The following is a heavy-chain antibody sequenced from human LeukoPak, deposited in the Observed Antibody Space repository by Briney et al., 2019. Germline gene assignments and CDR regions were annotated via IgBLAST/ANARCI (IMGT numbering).Heavy chain of an antibody. D-gene: IGHD6-13*01. CDR1: GFTFSSYA. Sequence: GGSLRLSCAASGFTFSSYAMHWVRQAPGKGLEYVSAISSNGGSTYYANSVKGRFTISRDNSKNTLYLQMGSLRAEDMAVYYCARAYSSSWYGNLYYWGQGTLVTVSS. J-gene: IGHJ4*02. CDR3: ARAYSSSWYGNLYY. V-gene: IGHV3-64*01. CDR2: ISSNGGST.